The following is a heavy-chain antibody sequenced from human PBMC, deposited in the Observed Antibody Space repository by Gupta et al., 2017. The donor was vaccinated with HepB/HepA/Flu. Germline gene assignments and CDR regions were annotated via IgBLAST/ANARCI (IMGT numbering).Heavy chain of an antibody. D-gene: IGHD5-18*01. J-gene: IGHJ6*03. Sequence: QVQLVQSGAAVKKPGSSVKVSCKASGGTFSSYALSWVRQAPGQGLEWMGGIIPIFGTANYAQKFQGRVTITADESTSTAYMELSSLRYEDTAVYYCARAGVDTAMGRWFVYYYYMDVWGKGTTVTVSS. CDR2: IIPIFGTA. CDR1: GGTFSSYA. CDR3: ARAGVDTAMGRWFVYYYYMDV. V-gene: IGHV1-69*01.